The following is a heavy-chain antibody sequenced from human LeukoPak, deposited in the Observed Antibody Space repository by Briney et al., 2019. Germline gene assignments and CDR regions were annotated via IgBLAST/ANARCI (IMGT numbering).Heavy chain of an antibody. J-gene: IGHJ3*02. CDR2: IYYSGST. V-gene: IGHV4-59*01. CDR1: GGSISSYY. Sequence: SETLSLTCTVSGGSISSYYWSWIRQPPGKGLEWIGYIYYSGSTNYNPSLKGRVTISVDTSKNQFSLKLSSVTAADTAVYYCARELTFAFDIWGQGTMVTVSS. CDR3: ARELTFAFDI.